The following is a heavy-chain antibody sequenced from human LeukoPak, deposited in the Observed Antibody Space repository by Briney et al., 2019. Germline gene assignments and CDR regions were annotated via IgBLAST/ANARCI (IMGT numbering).Heavy chain of an antibody. CDR1: GFTFSSYE. Sequence: GGSLRLSCAASGFTFSSYEMNWVRQAPGKGLEWVSYISSSGSTIYYADSVKGRFTISRDNAKNSLYLQMNSLRAEDTAVYYCARLMYFYDSSGYYSGSHYYGMDVWGQGTTATVSS. V-gene: IGHV3-48*03. CDR2: ISSSGSTI. D-gene: IGHD3-22*01. J-gene: IGHJ6*02. CDR3: ARLMYFYDSSGYYSGSHYYGMDV.